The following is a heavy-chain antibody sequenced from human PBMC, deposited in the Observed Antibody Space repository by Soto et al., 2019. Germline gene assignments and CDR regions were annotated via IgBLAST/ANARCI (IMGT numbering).Heavy chain of an antibody. J-gene: IGHJ3*02. D-gene: IGHD4-17*01. V-gene: IGHV1-2*02. CDR2: INPNSGGT. CDR1: GYTFTGYY. Sequence: PSVNVSCKASGYTFTGYYMHWVRQAPGQGLEWMGWINPNSGGTNYAQKFQGRVTMTRDTSISTAYMELSRLRSDDTAVYYCARAEGDDDYGDDALDIRGQGTMVTVSS. CDR3: ARAEGDDDYGDDALDI.